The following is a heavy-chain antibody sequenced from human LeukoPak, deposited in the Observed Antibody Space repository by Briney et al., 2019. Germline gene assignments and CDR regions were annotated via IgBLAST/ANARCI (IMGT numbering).Heavy chain of an antibody. CDR1: GGSISSSSHY. CDR3: AREDTGGLDH. D-gene: IGHD4-23*01. CDR2: IYYSGST. J-gene: IGHJ4*02. V-gene: IGHV4-39*07. Sequence: PSETLSLTCNVSGGSISSSSHYWDWIRQPPGEGLEWIGSIYYSGSTYYNPSLKSRVTISVDTSKNQFSLKLISVTAADTAVYYCAREDTGGLDHWGQGILVTVSP.